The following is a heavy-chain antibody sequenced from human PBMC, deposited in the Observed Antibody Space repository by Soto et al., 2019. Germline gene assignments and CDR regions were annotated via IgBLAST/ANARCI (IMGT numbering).Heavy chain of an antibody. Sequence: QLQLQESGPGLVKPSETLSLTCTVSGGSISSSSYYWGWIRQPPGKGLEWIGSIYYSGSTYYNPSLKSRVTISVDTSKNQFSLKLSSVTAADTAVYYCARLSVSGGYDYVWGSYRLFDYWGQGTLVTVSS. V-gene: IGHV4-39*01. D-gene: IGHD3-16*02. J-gene: IGHJ4*02. CDR1: GGSISSSSYY. CDR3: ARLSVSGGYDYVWGSYRLFDY. CDR2: IYYSGST.